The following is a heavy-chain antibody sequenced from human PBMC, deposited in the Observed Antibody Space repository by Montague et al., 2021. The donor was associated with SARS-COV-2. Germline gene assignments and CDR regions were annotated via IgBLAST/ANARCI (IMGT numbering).Heavy chain of an antibody. V-gene: IGHV6-1*01. D-gene: IGHD6-13*01. Sequence: CAISGDSVSSNSATWNWLRQSPSRGLDWLGRTYYRPMWKSDYARSVKSRIAINPDTSKNQFSLQLSSVTPEDTALYYCVRGIEAAGSYDYWGQGTLVTVSS. J-gene: IGHJ4*02. CDR3: VRGIEAAGSYDY. CDR1: GDSVSSNSAT. CDR2: TYYRPMWKS.